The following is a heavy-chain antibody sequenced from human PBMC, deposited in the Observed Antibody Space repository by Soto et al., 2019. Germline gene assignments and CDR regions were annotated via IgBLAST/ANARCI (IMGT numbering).Heavy chain of an antibody. Sequence: RLSCAASGFTFSSYAMSWVRQAPGKGLEWVSAISGSGGSTYYADSVKGRFTISRDNSKNTLYLQMNSLRAEDTAVYYCAKDRRYSYGYHYWGQGTLVTVSS. CDR3: AKDRRYSYGYHY. J-gene: IGHJ4*02. CDR1: GFTFSSYA. CDR2: ISGSGGST. V-gene: IGHV3-23*01. D-gene: IGHD5-18*01.